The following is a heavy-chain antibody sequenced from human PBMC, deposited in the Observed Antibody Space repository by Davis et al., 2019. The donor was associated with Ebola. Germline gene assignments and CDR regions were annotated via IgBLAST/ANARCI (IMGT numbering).Heavy chain of an antibody. CDR3: ARGTAGTLFYYGMDV. J-gene: IGHJ6*02. D-gene: IGHD2-21*01. Sequence: AASVKVSCKASGYTFTSYGISWVRQAPGQGLEWMGWISAYNGNTNYAQKFQGRVTMTRNTSISTAYMELSSLRSEDTAVYYCARGTAGTLFYYGMDVWGQGTTVTVSS. CDR1: GYTFTSYG. CDR2: ISAYNGNT. V-gene: IGHV1-18*01.